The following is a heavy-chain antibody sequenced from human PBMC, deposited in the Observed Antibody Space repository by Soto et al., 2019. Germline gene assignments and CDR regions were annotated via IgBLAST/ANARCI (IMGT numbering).Heavy chain of an antibody. J-gene: IGHJ4*02. D-gene: IGHD4-17*01. Sequence: QVQLQESAPGLVKPSETLSLTCSVSGGSVNNYYWNWIRQPPGKGLEWIGHMYFSGSTNYNPSLKSRVTMSVDTSKNQFSLQLRSVTSADTAVYYCARRTRSLGPFDYWGQGTLLTVSS. CDR1: GGSVNNYY. CDR3: ARRTRSLGPFDY. V-gene: IGHV4-59*02. CDR2: MYFSGST.